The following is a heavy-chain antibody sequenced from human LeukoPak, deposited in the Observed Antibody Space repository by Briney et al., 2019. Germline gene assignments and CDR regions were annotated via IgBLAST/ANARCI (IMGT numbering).Heavy chain of an antibody. J-gene: IGHJ4*02. CDR1: GDFITAYY. D-gene: IGHD6-13*01. CDR3: ARDVVGAAGPFNY. CDR2: VYYSGST. Sequence: SETLSLTCTVSGDFITAYYWSWIRQPPGKGLEWIGYVYYSGSTEYNPSLRSRVTISVDTSKNQFSLKLNSVTAADTAVYYCARDVVGAAGPFNYWGQGILVTVSS. V-gene: IGHV4-59*12.